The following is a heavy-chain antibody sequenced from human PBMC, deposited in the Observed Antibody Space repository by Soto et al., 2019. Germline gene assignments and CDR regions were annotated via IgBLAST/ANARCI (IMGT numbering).Heavy chain of an antibody. V-gene: IGHV4-30-4*01. Sequence: QVQLQESGPGLVKPSRTLSLTCTVSGGSISSGDYYWSWIRQPPGKGLEWIGYIYYSGSTYYNPSLKSRVTISVDTSKNQFSLKLSSVTAADTAVYYCARDGDDYGDYDYYFDYWGLGTLVTVSS. CDR2: IYYSGST. D-gene: IGHD4-17*01. CDR3: ARDGDDYGDYDYYFDY. J-gene: IGHJ4*02. CDR1: GGSISSGDYY.